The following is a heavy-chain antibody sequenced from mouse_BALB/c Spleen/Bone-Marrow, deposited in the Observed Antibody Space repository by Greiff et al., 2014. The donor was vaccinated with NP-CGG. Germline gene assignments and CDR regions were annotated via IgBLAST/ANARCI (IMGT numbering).Heavy chain of an antibody. Sequence: VQLQQSGTVLARPGASVKMSCKASGYSFTIYWMHWVKQRPGQGLEWIGAIYPGNSDTSYNQKFKGKAKLTAVTSASTAYMELSSRTKEASAVYSCTRFGSTYDWSFDVWGAGTPVPVSS. CDR3: TRFGSTYDWSFDV. D-gene: IGHD1-1*01. V-gene: IGHV1-5*01. J-gene: IGHJ1*01. CDR1: GYSFTIYW. CDR2: IYPGNSDT.